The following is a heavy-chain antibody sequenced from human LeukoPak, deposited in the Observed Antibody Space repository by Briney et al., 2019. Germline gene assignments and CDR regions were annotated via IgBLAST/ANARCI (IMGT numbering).Heavy chain of an antibody. Sequence: GGSLRLSCAASGFTFSSYGIHWVSQAPGKGLEWVALISYDGSNKHYADSVKGRFTISRDNSKNTLYLQVNSLRVEDTAMYYCARGGYYYDNSGGAFDIWGQGTMVTVSS. J-gene: IGHJ3*02. D-gene: IGHD3-22*01. CDR3: ARGGYYYDNSGGAFDI. CDR2: ISYDGSNK. V-gene: IGHV3-30*03. CDR1: GFTFSSYG.